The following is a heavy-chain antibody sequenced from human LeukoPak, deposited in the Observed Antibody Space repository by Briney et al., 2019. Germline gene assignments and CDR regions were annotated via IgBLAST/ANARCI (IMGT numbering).Heavy chain of an antibody. CDR3: ARVYGSGYDFRGAFDI. J-gene: IGHJ3*02. CDR1: GGSISTYY. D-gene: IGHD5-12*01. Sequence: PSETLSLTCTVSGGSISTYYWSWVRQPPGEGLDWIGYIYYTGTTNYNPSLKSRVTISIDTTRNQFSLKLRSVTAADTVVYYCARVYGSGYDFRGAFDIWGEGTMVTVSS. CDR2: IYYTGTT. V-gene: IGHV4-59*01.